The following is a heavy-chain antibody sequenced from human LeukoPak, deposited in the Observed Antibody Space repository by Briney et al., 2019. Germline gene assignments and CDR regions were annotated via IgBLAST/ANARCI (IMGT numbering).Heavy chain of an antibody. Sequence: SETLSLTCAVFGGSISRSSYYWGWSRQPPGKGLERIGSLSYSGNTFDNPSLKSRVTISADTSKNQFSLRLSSVTAADAAVYYCARHAGYYYDTSGYYWDYWGQGTLVTVSA. V-gene: IGHV4-39*01. J-gene: IGHJ4*02. CDR1: GGSISRSSYY. CDR2: LSYSGNT. D-gene: IGHD3-22*01. CDR3: ARHAGYYYDTSGYYWDY.